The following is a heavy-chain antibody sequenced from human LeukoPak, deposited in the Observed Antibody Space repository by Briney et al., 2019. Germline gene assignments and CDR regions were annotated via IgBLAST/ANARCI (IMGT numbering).Heavy chain of an antibody. Sequence: ETLSLTCTVSGGSISSSSYYWGWVRQAPGKGLEWVSSISSSSSYIYYADSVKGRFTISRDNAKNSLYLQMNSLRAEDTAVYYCARDASSGSSWFDPWGQGTLVTVSS. CDR2: ISSSSSYI. J-gene: IGHJ5*02. CDR3: ARDASSGSSWFDP. V-gene: IGHV3-21*01. CDR1: GGSISSSSYY. D-gene: IGHD3-10*01.